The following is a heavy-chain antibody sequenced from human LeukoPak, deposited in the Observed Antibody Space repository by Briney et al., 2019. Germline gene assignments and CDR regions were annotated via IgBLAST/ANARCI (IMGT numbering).Heavy chain of an antibody. CDR3: AGDLGCWVEQWEFGH. J-gene: IGHJ4*02. CDR1: GFTFSSYS. Sequence: GGSLRLSCAASGFTFSSYSMNWVRQAPGKGLEWVSYISSSSSYIYYADSVKGRFTISRGNAKNSLYLQVNSLRAEDTAVYYCAGDLGCWVEQWEFGHWGPGTPVTASS. CDR2: ISSSSSYI. D-gene: IGHD6-19*01. V-gene: IGHV3-21*01.